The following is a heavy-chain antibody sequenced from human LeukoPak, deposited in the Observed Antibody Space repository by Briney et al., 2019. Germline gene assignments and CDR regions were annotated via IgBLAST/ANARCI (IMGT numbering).Heavy chain of an antibody. CDR1: GGSISSSSYY. D-gene: IGHD3-3*01. V-gene: IGHV4-39*01. CDR2: IYYSGST. CDR3: ARHRSPEGLWRLLDY. Sequence: SETLSLICSVSGGSISSSSYYWGWIRQPPGKGLEWIGSIYYSGSTYYNPSLKSRVTISVDTSKNQFSLKLSSVTAADTAVYYCARHRSPEGLWRLLDYWGQGTLVTVSS. J-gene: IGHJ4*02.